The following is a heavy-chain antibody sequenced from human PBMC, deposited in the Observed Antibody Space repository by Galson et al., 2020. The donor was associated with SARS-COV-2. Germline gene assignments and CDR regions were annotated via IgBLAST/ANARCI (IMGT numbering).Heavy chain of an antibody. Sequence: ASVKVSCKASGYTFTNYYMHWVRQAPGRGLEWMGIINPRGGTKAYAQKFQGRVTMTRDTSTSTVYMELSSLRSEDTAVYYCAREYYYDSSERYDVIVVWSQGTTVTVSS. CDR1: GYTFTNYY. J-gene: IGHJ6*02. CDR3: AREYYYDSSERYDVIVV. CDR2: INPRGGTK. V-gene: IGHV1-46*03. D-gene: IGHD3-22*01.